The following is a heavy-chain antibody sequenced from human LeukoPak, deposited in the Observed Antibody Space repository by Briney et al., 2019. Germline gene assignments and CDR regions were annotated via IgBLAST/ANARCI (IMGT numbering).Heavy chain of an antibody. CDR1: GGSFSGYY. D-gene: IGHD2-2*01. CDR2: INHSGST. V-gene: IGHV4-34*01. J-gene: IGHJ4*02. Sequence: SETLSLTCAVYGGSFSGYYWSWIRQPPGKGLEWIGEINHSGSTNYNPSLKGRVTISVDTSKNQFSLKLSSVTAADTAVYYCARGGLGYCSSTSCYGFVYWGQGTLVTVSS. CDR3: ARGGLGYCSSTSCYGFVY.